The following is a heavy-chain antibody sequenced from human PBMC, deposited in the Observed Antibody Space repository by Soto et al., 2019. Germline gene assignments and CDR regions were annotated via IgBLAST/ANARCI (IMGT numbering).Heavy chain of an antibody. CDR1: GYTFTSYD. Sequence: ASVKVSCKASGYTFTSYDINWVRQATGQGLEWMGWMNPNSGNTGYAQKFQGRVTMTRNTSISTAYMELSSLRSEDTAVYYCARGRRFGQLPRSLHPFDYWGQGILVTVSS. D-gene: IGHD3-10*01. V-gene: IGHV1-8*01. CDR2: MNPNSGNT. J-gene: IGHJ4*02. CDR3: ARGRRFGQLPRSLHPFDY.